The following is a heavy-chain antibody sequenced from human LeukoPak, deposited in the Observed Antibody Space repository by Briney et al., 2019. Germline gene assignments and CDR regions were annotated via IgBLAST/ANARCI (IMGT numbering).Heavy chain of an antibody. V-gene: IGHV3-9*01. CDR3: AKDGGGYYPYYYYYMDV. D-gene: IGHD3-22*01. CDR2: ISWNSGNI. Sequence: GGSLRLSCAASGFTFADYAMHWVRQTPGKGLEWVSGISWNSGNIDYADSVKGRFTISRDNSKNTLYLQMNSLRAEDTAVYYCAKDGGGYYPYYYYYMDVWGKGTTVTISS. CDR1: GFTFADYA. J-gene: IGHJ6*03.